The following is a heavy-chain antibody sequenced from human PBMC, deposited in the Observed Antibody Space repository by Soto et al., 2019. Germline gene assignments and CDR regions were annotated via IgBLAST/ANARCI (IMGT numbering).Heavy chain of an antibody. CDR1: GGSISSYY. CDR2: IYYSGST. CDR3: ARVWQLAEYNWFDP. V-gene: IGHV4-59*01. D-gene: IGHD6-6*01. J-gene: IGHJ5*02. Sequence: PSETLSLTCTVSGGSISSYYWSWIRQPPGKGLEWIGYIYYSGSTNYSPSLKSRVTISVDTSKNQFSLKLSSVTAADTAVYYCARVWQLAEYNWFDPWGQGTLVTVSS.